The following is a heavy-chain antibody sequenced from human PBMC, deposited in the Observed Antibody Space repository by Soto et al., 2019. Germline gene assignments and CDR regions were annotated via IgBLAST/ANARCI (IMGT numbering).Heavy chain of an antibody. D-gene: IGHD3-3*01. V-gene: IGHV2-5*02. CDR3: AHISPYYDFWSGHQYYFDY. Sequence: SGPTLVKPTQTLTLTCTFSGFSLSTSGVGVGWIRQPPGKALEWLALIYWDDDKRYSPSLKSRLTITKDTSKNQVVLTMTNMDPVDTATYYCAHISPYYDFWSGHQYYFDYWGQGTLVTVSS. CDR2: IYWDDDK. CDR1: GFSLSTSGVG. J-gene: IGHJ4*02.